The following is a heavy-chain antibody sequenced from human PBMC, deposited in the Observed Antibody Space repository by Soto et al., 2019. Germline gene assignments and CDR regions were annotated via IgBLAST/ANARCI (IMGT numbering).Heavy chain of an antibody. Sequence: QVQLVQSGAEVKKPGASVKVSCKASGYTFSTYYLHWVRQAPGQGYEWMEIINPSGGSTTYAQKFQGRVTMTTDTSTTRVYMELSSLKSEDTAVYYCARYDYNGYYFDYWGRGTLVTVSS. V-gene: IGHV1-46*01. J-gene: IGHJ4*02. CDR1: GYTFSTYY. D-gene: IGHD4-4*01. CDR3: ARYDYNGYYFDY. CDR2: INPSGGST.